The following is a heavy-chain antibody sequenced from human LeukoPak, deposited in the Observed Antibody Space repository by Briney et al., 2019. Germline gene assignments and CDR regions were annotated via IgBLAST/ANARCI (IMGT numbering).Heavy chain of an antibody. Sequence: SETLSLTCAVYGGSFSGYYWSWIRQPPGKGLEWIGEINHSGSTNYNPSLKSRVTISVDTSKNQFSLKLSSATAADTAVYYCARATTMVRGVMGAYDYWGQGTLVTVSS. D-gene: IGHD3-10*01. V-gene: IGHV4-34*01. CDR3: ARATTMVRGVMGAYDY. CDR2: INHSGST. CDR1: GGSFSGYY. J-gene: IGHJ4*02.